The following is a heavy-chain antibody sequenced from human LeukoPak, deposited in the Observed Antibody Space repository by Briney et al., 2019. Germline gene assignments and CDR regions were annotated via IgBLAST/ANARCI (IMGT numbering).Heavy chain of an antibody. J-gene: IGHJ4*02. D-gene: IGHD5-18*01. CDR2: IIPIFGTA. Sequence: SEKVSCKASGGTFSSYAISWVRQAPGQGLEWMGGIIPIFGTANYAQKFQGRVTITADESTSTAYMELSSLRSEDTAVYYCARARQTAMALPGFDYWGQGTLVTVSS. V-gene: IGHV1-69*13. CDR1: GGTFSSYA. CDR3: ARARQTAMALPGFDY.